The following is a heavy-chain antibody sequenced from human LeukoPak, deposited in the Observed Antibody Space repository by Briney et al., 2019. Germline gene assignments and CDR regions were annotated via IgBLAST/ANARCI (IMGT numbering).Heavy chain of an antibody. Sequence: SQTLSLTCALSGGSISSGGYSWSWIRQPPGKGLEWIGYIYHSGSTYYNPSLKSRVTISVDRSKNQFSLKLSSVTASDTAVYYCARLGWVGEFGYWGQGTLVTVSS. D-gene: IGHD3-10*01. CDR3: ARLGWVGEFGY. CDR2: IYHSGST. CDR1: GGSISSGGYS. V-gene: IGHV4-30-2*01. J-gene: IGHJ4*01.